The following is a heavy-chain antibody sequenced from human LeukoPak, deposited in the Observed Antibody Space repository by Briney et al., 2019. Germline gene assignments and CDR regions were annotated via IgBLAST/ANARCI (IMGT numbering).Heavy chain of an antibody. Sequence: VGSLRLSCAPSGFTFSSYSMNWVRHAPGKGLGRVSSISSSSGYTYYADSVKVRFTISRDNAKNALYLQMNSLRAEDTAVYYCARDSGAAAKGINSGWRKYYYGMDVWGEGTTVTVSS. J-gene: IGHJ6*04. CDR1: GFTFSSYS. V-gene: IGHV3-21*01. CDR2: ISSSSGYT. CDR3: ARDSGAAAKGINSGWRKYYYGMDV. D-gene: IGHD6-19*01.